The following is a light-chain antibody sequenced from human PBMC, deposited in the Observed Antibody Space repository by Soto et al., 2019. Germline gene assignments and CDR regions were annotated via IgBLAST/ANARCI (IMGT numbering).Light chain of an antibody. CDR3: CSNAAGSTYV. J-gene: IGLJ1*01. Sequence: SAPAQPASVSGSPGQSITISCPGNSSVVGRHDLASWYQQYPGKAPNSTVFGASQPPSGVSNRFSGSTSGRTTSLSISGLQAEDESDYFFCSNAAGSTYVFGSGTKVTVL. CDR2: GAS. V-gene: IGLV2-23*01. CDR1: SSVVGRHDL.